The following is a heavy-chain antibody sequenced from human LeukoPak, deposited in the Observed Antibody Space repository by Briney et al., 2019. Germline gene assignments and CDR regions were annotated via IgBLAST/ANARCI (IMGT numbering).Heavy chain of an antibody. J-gene: IGHJ4*02. Sequence: SVKVSCKASGGTFSSYAISWVRQAPGQRLEWMGRIIPILGIANYAQKFQGRVTITADKSTSTAYMELSSLRSEDTAVYYCARDSDDILTGYTTPDYWGQGTLVTVSS. V-gene: IGHV1-69*04. CDR3: ARDSDDILTGYTTPDY. CDR2: IIPILGIA. D-gene: IGHD3-9*01. CDR1: GGTFSSYA.